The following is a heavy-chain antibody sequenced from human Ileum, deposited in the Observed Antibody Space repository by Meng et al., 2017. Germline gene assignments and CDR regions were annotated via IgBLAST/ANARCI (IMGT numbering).Heavy chain of an antibody. CDR2: ISPDGSAT. CDR3: ASFQYTMEDY. D-gene: IGHD3-3*01. CDR1: GLSLSSYW. Sequence: GQLGGSGGGLVQPWGSVRLSCAAFGLSLSSYWIHWVRQPPGKGLVRLSLISPDGSATNYADSVKGRFTISRDNAKNTVYLQMDSLGVEDTALYYCASFQYTMEDYWGLGTLVTVSS. J-gene: IGHJ4*02. V-gene: IGHV3-74*01.